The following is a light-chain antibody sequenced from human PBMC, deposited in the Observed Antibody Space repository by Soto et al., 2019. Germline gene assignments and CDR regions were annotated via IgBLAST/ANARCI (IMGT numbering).Light chain of an antibody. CDR2: DVS. Sequence: QSALTQPRSVSGSPGQSVTISCTGTNSDVGGYNFVSWYQQVPGKAPKLMIYDVSNRPSGVPDRFSGSKSGSTAALTISGLQADDEGEYYCCSYAGNYIYVFGTGTKVT. V-gene: IGLV2-11*01. CDR1: NSDVGGYNF. J-gene: IGLJ1*01. CDR3: CSYAGNYIYV.